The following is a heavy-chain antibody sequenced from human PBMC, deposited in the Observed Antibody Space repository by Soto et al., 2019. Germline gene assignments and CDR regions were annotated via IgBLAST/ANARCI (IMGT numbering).Heavy chain of an antibody. J-gene: IGHJ6*03. V-gene: IGHV3-30*18. CDR3: AKEPIYDYIWGSYPSRNYYYYYMDV. D-gene: IGHD3-16*02. CDR1: GFTFSSYG. Sequence: GGSLRLSCAASGFTFSSYGMHWVRQAPGKGLEWVAVISYDGSNKYYADSVKGRFTISRDNSKNTLYLQMNSLRAEDTAVYYCAKEPIYDYIWGSYPSRNYYYYYMDVWGKGTTVTVSS. CDR2: ISYDGSNK.